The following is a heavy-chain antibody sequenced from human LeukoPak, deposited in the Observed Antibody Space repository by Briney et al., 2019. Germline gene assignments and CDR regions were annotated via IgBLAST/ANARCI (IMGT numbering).Heavy chain of an antibody. D-gene: IGHD3-10*01. CDR1: GFTFSSYA. CDR2: MSGSGGST. Sequence: GGSLRLSCAASGFTFSSYAMSWVRQAPGKGLEWVSAMSGSGGSTYYADSVKGRFTISRDNSKNTLYLQMNSLRAEDTAVYYCARRGYGSGSYYSDYRGQGTLVTVSS. J-gene: IGHJ4*02. CDR3: ARRGYGSGSYYSDY. V-gene: IGHV3-23*01.